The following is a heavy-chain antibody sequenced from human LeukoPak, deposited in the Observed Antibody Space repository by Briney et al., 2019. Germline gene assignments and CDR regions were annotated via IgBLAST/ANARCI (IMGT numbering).Heavy chain of an antibody. CDR2: FDPEDGET. CDR1: GYTLTELS. J-gene: IGHJ4*02. CDR3: ATGLHYYGSGSSRDY. Sequence: ASVKVSCKVSGYTLTELSMHWVRQAPGKGLEWMGGFDPEDGETIYAQKFQGRVTMTEDTSTDTAYMELSSLRSEDTAVYYCATGLHYYGSGSSRDYWGQGPLVTVSS. D-gene: IGHD3-10*01. V-gene: IGHV1-24*01.